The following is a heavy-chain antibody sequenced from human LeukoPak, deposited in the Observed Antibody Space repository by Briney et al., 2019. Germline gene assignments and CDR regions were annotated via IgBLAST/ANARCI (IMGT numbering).Heavy chain of an antibody. CDR2: IYNSGTT. J-gene: IGHJ4*02. CDR1: GGSFSGYY. D-gene: IGHD4-17*01. CDR3: ARLRDYGDYGPVGLDY. V-gene: IGHV4-34*01. Sequence: PSETLSLTCAVYGGSFSGYYWSWIRQPPGKGLEWIGSIYNSGTTYNNPSLKSRVTMSVDTSKNQFSLKLSSVTAADTAVYYCARLRDYGDYGPVGLDYWGPGTLVTVSS.